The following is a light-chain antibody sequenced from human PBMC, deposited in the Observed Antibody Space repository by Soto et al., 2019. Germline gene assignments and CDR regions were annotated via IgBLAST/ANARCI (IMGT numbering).Light chain of an antibody. CDR2: GAS. CDR3: QQYGRSLYT. Sequence: EIVLTQSPGTLSLSPGERATLSCRASQSVSNSDLAWYQQKPGQAPRLLIYGASSRATGIPDRFSGSGSGTDFILTMSGLEPEDSSVYYCQQYGRSLYTFGQGTKLEIK. V-gene: IGKV3-20*01. J-gene: IGKJ2*01. CDR1: QSVSNSD.